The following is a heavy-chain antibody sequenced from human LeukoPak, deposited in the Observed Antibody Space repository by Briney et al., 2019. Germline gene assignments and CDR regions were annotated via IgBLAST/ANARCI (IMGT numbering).Heavy chain of an antibody. Sequence: SETLSLTCAVYGGSFSGYYWSWIRQPPGKGLEWIGEINHSGSTNYNLSLKSRVTISVDTSKNQFSLKLSSVTAADTAVYYCARTNGWRHFIDYWGQGTLVTVSS. D-gene: IGHD6-19*01. J-gene: IGHJ4*02. CDR2: INHSGST. CDR1: GGSFSGYY. CDR3: ARTNGWRHFIDY. V-gene: IGHV4-34*01.